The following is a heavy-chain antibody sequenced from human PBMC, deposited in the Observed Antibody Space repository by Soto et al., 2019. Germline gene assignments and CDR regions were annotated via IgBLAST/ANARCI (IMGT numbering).Heavy chain of an antibody. D-gene: IGHD5-12*01. J-gene: IGHJ4*02. Sequence: QVHLQQWGAGLLKPSETLSLTCAVHGGSLTGYYWSWIRQPPGKGLGWIGEIKDGGVTNYSPSLKGRGTMSADTSKNQFSRKLNSVTAADTAVYSCARGQEGIVATHWDQGTLVTVSS. CDR2: IKDGGVT. CDR3: ARGQEGIVATH. CDR1: GGSLTGYY. V-gene: IGHV4-34*01.